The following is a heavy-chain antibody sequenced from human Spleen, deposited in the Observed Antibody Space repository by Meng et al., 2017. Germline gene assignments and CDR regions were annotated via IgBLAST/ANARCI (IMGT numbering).Heavy chain of an antibody. Sequence: GESLKISCAASGFTVNTNYMAWVRQAPGKGLEWVSVIYSAGNTYYTESVKGRFTISRDSSKNTLYLQMNSLRAEDTAVYYCTRDITPNQYGSGSYSSHWGQGTLVTVSS. J-gene: IGHJ4*02. D-gene: IGHD3-10*01. CDR3: TRDITPNQYGSGSYSSH. CDR2: IYSAGNT. CDR1: GFTVNTNY. V-gene: IGHV3-53*01.